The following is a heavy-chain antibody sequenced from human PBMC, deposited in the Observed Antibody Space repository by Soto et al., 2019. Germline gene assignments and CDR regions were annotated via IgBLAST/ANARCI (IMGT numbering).Heavy chain of an antibody. CDR2: ISSSGSTI. CDR3: ARGAASVTSHYYYGMHV. V-gene: IGHV3-48*03. Sequence: GGSLRLSCAASGFTFSSYEMNWVRQAPGKGLEWVSYISSSGSTIYYADSVKGRFTISRDNAKNSLYLQMNSLRAEDTAVYYCARGAASVTSHYYYGMHVRGQAPT. D-gene: IGHD1-1*01. CDR1: GFTFSSYE. J-gene: IGHJ6*02.